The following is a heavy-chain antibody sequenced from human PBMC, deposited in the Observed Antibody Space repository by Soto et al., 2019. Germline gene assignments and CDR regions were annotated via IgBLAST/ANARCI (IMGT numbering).Heavy chain of an antibody. D-gene: IGHD3-10*01. CDR2: IYYSGST. V-gene: IGHV4-30-4*08. J-gene: IGHJ6*02. CDR3: SRTYYYGSGSYLNYYYGMDV. Sequence: SETLSLTCTVSGGSISSGGYYWSWIRQHPGKGLEWIGYIYYSGSTYYNPSLKSRVTISVDTSKNQFSLKLSSVTAADTAVYFCSRTYYYGSGSYLNYYYGMDVWGQGTTVTVSS. CDR1: GGSISSGGYY.